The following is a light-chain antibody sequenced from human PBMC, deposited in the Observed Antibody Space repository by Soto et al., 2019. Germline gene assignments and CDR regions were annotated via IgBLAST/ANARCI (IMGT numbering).Light chain of an antibody. V-gene: IGLV1-47*02. CDR2: SNN. CDR1: SSNIGSNY. CDR3: AAWDGSRSGYV. Sequence: QSVLTQPPSASGTPGQRVTISCSGSSSNIGSNYVYWYQQLPGTAPKLLIYSNNQRPSGVPDRFSGSKSGTSASLAISVLRSDDEADYYCAAWDGSRSGYVFGTGTKVTVL. J-gene: IGLJ1*01.